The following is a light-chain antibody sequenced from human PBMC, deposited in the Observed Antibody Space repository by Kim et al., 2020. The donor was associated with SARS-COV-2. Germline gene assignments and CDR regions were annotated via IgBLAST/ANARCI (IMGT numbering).Light chain of an antibody. CDR3: LLSYGTGRVL. Sequence: GGPVTLTGGFSTGAVTTTHYPYWFQQKPGQAPTTLIYDTDNRHSWTPARFSGSLLGDKAALTLSGARLEDEAEYYCLLSYGTGRVLFGGGTQLTVL. J-gene: IGLJ2*01. CDR2: DTD. V-gene: IGLV7-46*01. CDR1: TGAVTTTHY.